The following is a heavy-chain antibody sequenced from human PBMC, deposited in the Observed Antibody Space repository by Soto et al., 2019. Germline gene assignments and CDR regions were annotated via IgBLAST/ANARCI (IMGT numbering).Heavy chain of an antibody. Sequence: GESLKISCAASGFTFSGFWMSWVRQTPGKGLEWVANMNQDGSEKYYVDSVKGRFTISRDNAKDSLFLQMNSLRAEDTALYYCARGLLAAGTALFDYWGQGTLVTVSS. CDR1: GFTFSGFW. CDR2: MNQDGSEK. CDR3: ARGLLAAGTALFDY. V-gene: IGHV3-7*05. J-gene: IGHJ4*02. D-gene: IGHD6-13*01.